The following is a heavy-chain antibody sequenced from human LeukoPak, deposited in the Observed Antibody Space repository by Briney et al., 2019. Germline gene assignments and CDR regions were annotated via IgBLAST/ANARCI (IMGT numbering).Heavy chain of an antibody. CDR2: IYSGGST. V-gene: IGHV3-53*01. CDR3: ARLDYVDAFDI. D-gene: IGHD4-17*01. CDR1: GFTVSSNY. J-gene: IGHJ3*02. Sequence: GGSLRLSCAASGFTVSSNYMSWVRQAPGKGLEWVSVIYSGGSTYYADSVKGRFTISRDNAKNSLYLQMDSLRAEDTAVYYCARLDYVDAFDIWGQGTMVTVSS.